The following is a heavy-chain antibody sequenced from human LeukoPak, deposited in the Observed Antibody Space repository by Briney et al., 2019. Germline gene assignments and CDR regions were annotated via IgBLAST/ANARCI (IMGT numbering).Heavy chain of an antibody. J-gene: IGHJ4*02. V-gene: IGHV4-34*01. CDR2: ISHSGST. Sequence: SETLSLTCAVYGGSFSGYYWSWIRQPPGKGLEWIGEISHSGSTNYNPSLKSRVTISVDTSKNQFSLKLSSVTAADTAVYYCARGGDGYNWSDYWGQGTLVTVSS. CDR3: ARGGDGYNWSDY. CDR1: GGSFSGYY. D-gene: IGHD5-24*01.